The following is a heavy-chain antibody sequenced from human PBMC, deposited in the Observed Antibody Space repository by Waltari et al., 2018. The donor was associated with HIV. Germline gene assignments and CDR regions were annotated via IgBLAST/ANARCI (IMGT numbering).Heavy chain of an antibody. CDR2: ISTNNGNT. Sequence: QVQLVQSGAEVKTPGASVKVSCKASGYTFTSYAINWVRQAPGQGPEWMGWISTNNGNTNYEQKFKGRVTMTTDAATSTVYMELRSLRSDDTAIYYCARDLYMGRGVISDYWGQGTLVTVSS. CDR1: GYTFTSYA. CDR3: ARDLYMGRGVISDY. J-gene: IGHJ4*02. V-gene: IGHV1-18*01. D-gene: IGHD3-10*01.